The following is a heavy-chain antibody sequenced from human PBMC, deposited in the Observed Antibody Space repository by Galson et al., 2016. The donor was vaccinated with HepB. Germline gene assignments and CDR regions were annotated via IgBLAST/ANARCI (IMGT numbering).Heavy chain of an antibody. CDR3: AKDSTRFDP. CDR1: GGSISNNY. J-gene: IGHJ5*02. V-gene: IGHV4-59*01. Sequence: ETLSLTCTVSGGSISNNYWSWIRQPPGKGLEWIGNIYYSGTNYNPSLESRVTISVDTSKNQVPLKLTSVTAADTAVYYCAKDSTRFDPWGQGTLVTVSS. CDR2: IYYSGT.